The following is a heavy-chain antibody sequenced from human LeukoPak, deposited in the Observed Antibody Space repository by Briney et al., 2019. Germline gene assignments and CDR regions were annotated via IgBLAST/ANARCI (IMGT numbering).Heavy chain of an antibody. CDR2: ISSNGGST. CDR1: GFTFSSYA. D-gene: IGHD4-17*01. V-gene: IGHV3-64*04. J-gene: IGHJ5*02. Sequence: PGGSLRLSCSASGFTFSSYAMHWVRQAPGKGLEYVSAISSNGGSTYYADSVKGRFTISRDNSKNTLYLQMNSLRAEDTAVYYCTTVTTGDWFDPWGQGTLVTVSS. CDR3: TTVTTGDWFDP.